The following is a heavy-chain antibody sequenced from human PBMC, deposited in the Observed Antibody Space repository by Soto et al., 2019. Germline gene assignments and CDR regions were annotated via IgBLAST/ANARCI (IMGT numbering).Heavy chain of an antibody. CDR2: IDPSDSYT. D-gene: IGHD6-6*01. CDR3: ARFPGRLAARLSWEDWFDP. CDR1: GYSFTSYW. J-gene: IGHJ5*02. Sequence: PGESLKISCKGSGYSFTSYWISWVRQMPGKGLEWMGRIDPSDSYTNYSPSFQGHVTISADKSISTAYLQWSSLKASDTAMYYCARFPGRLAARLSWEDWFDPWGQGTLVTVSS. V-gene: IGHV5-10-1*01.